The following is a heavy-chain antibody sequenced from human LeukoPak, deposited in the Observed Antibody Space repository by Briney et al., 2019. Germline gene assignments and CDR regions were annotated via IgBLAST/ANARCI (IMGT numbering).Heavy chain of an antibody. CDR1: GYTFTTYY. J-gene: IGHJ4*02. CDR3: VQFELDY. V-gene: IGHV1-46*01. CDR2: ITPSGDST. Sequence: ASVKVSCKASGYTFTTYYIHWVRQAPGQGLEWMGMITPSGDSTTYAQNFQGRVTMTRDMSTSTVYMELSSLRSDDTAVYYCVQFELDYWGQGTLVTVSS. D-gene: IGHD1-7*01.